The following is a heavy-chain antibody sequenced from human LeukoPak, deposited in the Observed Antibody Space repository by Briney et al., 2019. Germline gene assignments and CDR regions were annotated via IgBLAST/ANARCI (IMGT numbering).Heavy chain of an antibody. CDR1: GYTFTGYY. V-gene: IGHV1-2*02. J-gene: IGHJ4*02. CDR2: INPNSGGT. D-gene: IGHD3-10*01. Sequence: ASVKVSCKASGYTFTGYYMHWVRQAPGQGLEWMGWINPNSGGTNYAQKFQGRVTTTRDTSISTAYMELSRLRSDDTAVYYCARDRVPYGPQTDYYFDYWGQGTLVTVSS. CDR3: ARDRVPYGPQTDYYFDY.